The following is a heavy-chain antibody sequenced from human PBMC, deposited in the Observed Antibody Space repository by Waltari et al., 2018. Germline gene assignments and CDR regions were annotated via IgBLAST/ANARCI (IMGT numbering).Heavy chain of an antibody. J-gene: IGHJ4*02. CDR2: ILPIFGTA. V-gene: IGHV1-69*01. CDR1: GGTFSSYA. Sequence: QVQLVQSGAEVKKPGSSVKVSCKASGGTFSSYAISWVRQAPGQGLEWMGGILPIFGTANYEQKFQGRVTITADESTSTAYMELSSLRSEDTAVYYCASRAYGDYVEQLDYWGQGTLVTVSS. D-gene: IGHD4-17*01. CDR3: ASRAYGDYVEQLDY.